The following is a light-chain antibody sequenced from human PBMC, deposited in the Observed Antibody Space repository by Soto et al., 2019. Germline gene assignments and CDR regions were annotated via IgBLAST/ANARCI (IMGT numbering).Light chain of an antibody. CDR2: EDN. Sequence: LTQPHSVSESPGKTVTISCTRSSGSIASNYVQWYQQRPGSAPTTVIYEDNQRPSGVPDRFSGSIDSSSNSAPLTISGLKTEDEADYYCQSYDSSNVVFGGGTQVTVL. V-gene: IGLV6-57*04. J-gene: IGLJ2*01. CDR1: SGSIASNY. CDR3: QSYDSSNVV.